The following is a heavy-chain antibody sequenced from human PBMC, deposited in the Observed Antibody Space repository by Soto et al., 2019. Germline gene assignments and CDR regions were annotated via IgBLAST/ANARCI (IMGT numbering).Heavy chain of an antibody. CDR1: GYTFTSYD. CDR3: ARVACTGGRGYYDC. D-gene: IGHD2-8*02. CDR2: MNPNSGTT. Sequence: QVQLVQSGAEVKKPGASVKVSCKASGYTFTSYDFNWVRQATGQGLEWLGWMNPNSGTTGYAQSFKGRVTMTRNTAIRTAYMELSSLRSEDTAMYYWARVACTGGRGYYDCWGQGTLVTVSS. V-gene: IGHV1-8*01. J-gene: IGHJ4*02.